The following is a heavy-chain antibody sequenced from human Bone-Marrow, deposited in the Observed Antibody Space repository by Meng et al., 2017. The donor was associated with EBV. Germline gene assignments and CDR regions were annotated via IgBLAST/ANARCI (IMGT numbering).Heavy chain of an antibody. CDR2: ISSSSSYI. V-gene: IGHV3-11*06. J-gene: IGHJ4*02. CDR1: GFTFSDYY. Sequence: VRREDTVEVYVKTVGLLRLSHAASGFTFSDYYMSWLRQAQGKGLELVSSISSSSSYIYYADSVKGRLTISRDNAKNSLYLQMNSLRVEDTAVYYCARDGYDFWSGYPGRFDYWGQGTLVTVSS. CDR3: ARDGYDFWSGYPGRFDY. D-gene: IGHD3-3*01.